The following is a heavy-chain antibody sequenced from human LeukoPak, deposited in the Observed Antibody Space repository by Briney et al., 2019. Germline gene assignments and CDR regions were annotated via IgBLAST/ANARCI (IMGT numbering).Heavy chain of an antibody. CDR3: ATKVGATRGGWFDP. V-gene: IGHV1-2*02. CDR2: INPNSGGT. CDR1: GYTFTGYY. D-gene: IGHD1-26*01. J-gene: IGHJ5*02. Sequence: ASVKVSCKASGYTFTGYYMHWVRQAPGQGLEWMGWINPNSGGTNYAQKLQGRVTMTTDTSTSTAYMELRSLRSDDTAVYYCATKVGATRGGWFDPWGQGTLVTVSS.